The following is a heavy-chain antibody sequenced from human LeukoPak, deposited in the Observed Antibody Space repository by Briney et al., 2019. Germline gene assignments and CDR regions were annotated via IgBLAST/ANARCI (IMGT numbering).Heavy chain of an antibody. J-gene: IGHJ6*02. V-gene: IGHV3-30*18. D-gene: IGHD4-17*01. CDR3: AKDGDYDGTLYYYYGMDV. CDR2: ISYDGSNK. Sequence: GGSLRLSCAASGFTFSSYGMHWVRQAPGKGLEWVAVISYDGSNKYYADSVKGRFTISRDNSKNTLYLQMNSLRAEDTAVYYCAKDGDYDGTLYYYYGMDVWGRGTTVTVSS. CDR1: GFTFSSYG.